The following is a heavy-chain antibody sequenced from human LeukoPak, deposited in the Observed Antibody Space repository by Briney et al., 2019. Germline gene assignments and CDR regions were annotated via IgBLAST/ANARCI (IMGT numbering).Heavy chain of an antibody. D-gene: IGHD3-16*01. V-gene: IGHV4-39*07. CDR1: GGSISSSSYY. CDR3: ARRSPWAPYNWFDP. Sequence: ASETLSLTCTVSGGSISSSSYYWGWIRQPPGKGLEWIGSIYYSGSTYYNPSLKSRVTISVDTSKNQFSLKLSSVTAADTAVYYCARRSPWAPYNWFDPWGQGTLVTVSS. CDR2: IYYSGST. J-gene: IGHJ5*02.